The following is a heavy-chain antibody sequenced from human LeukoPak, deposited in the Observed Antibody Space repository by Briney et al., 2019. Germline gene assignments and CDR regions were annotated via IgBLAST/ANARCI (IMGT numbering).Heavy chain of an antibody. CDR3: ARSLNMMAVVHSDWFDP. V-gene: IGHV4-39*07. CDR1: GGSISSSNYY. Sequence: PSETLSLTCTVSGGSISSSNYYWAWIRQPPGKGLEWIGSIYYSGSTYYNPSLNSRVTISVDTSKNQFSLKLSSVTAADTALYYCARSLNMMAVVHSDWFDPWGQGTLVTVSS. CDR2: IYYSGST. D-gene: IGHD3-22*01. J-gene: IGHJ5*02.